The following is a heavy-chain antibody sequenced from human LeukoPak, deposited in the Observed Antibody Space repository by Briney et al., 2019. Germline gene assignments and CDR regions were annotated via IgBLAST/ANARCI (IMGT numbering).Heavy chain of an antibody. CDR3: ARGYSSSWSHAFDI. D-gene: IGHD6-13*01. CDR1: GGSISSYY. V-gene: IGHV4-59*08. CDR2: IYYSGST. Sequence: SETLSLTCTVSGGSISSYYWSWIRQPPGKGLECIGYIYYSGSTNYNPSLKSRVTISKDTSKNQFSLKLSSVTAADTAVYYCARGYSSSWSHAFDIWGQGTMVTVSS. J-gene: IGHJ3*02.